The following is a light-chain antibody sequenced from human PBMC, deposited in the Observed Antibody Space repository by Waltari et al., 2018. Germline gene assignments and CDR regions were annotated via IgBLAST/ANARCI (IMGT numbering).Light chain of an antibody. CDR2: GAS. J-gene: IGKJ1*01. CDR3: QHYVRLPAT. V-gene: IGKV3-20*01. CDR1: QSVSRS. Sequence: EIVLTQSPGTLSLSPGERATFSCRASQSVSRSVAWYQQKPGQAPRLLIYGASNRATGIPDRFSGSGSGTDFSLTISRLEPEDFAVYFCQHYVRLPATFGQGTKVEVK.